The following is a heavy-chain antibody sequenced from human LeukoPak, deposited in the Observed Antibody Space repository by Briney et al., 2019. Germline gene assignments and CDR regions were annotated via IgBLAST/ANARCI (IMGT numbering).Heavy chain of an antibody. CDR3: ARVARVGATRYFQH. D-gene: IGHD1-26*01. J-gene: IGHJ1*01. CDR1: GYTFTGYY. CDR2: INPNSGGT. Sequence: ASVKVSCKASGYTFTGYYMHWVRQAPGQGLEWMGWINPNSGGTNYAQKFQGRVTMTRDTSISTAYMELSRLRSDDTAVYYCARVARVGATRYFQHWGQGTLATVSS. V-gene: IGHV1-2*02.